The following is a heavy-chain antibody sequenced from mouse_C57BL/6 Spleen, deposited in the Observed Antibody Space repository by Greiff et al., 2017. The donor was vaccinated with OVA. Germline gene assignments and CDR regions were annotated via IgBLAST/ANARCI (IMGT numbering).Heavy chain of an antibody. J-gene: IGHJ4*01. V-gene: IGHV3-6*01. CDR2: ISYDGSN. CDR3: ARDLQAMDY. Sequence: DVKLQESGPGLVKPSQSLSLTCSVTGYSITSGYYWNWIRQFPGNKLEWMGYISYDGSNNYNPSLKNRISITRDTSKNQFFLKLNSVTTEDTATYYCARDLQAMDYWGQGTSVTVSS. CDR1: GYSITSGYY.